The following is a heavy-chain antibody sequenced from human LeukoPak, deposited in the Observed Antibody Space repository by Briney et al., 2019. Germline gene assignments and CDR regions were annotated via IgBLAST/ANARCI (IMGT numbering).Heavy chain of an antibody. J-gene: IGHJ4*02. Sequence: PGGSLRLSCAASGLNLSTSWMNWVRQAPGKGLEWVASMKTDGTEKYYLDSVEGRFNISRDNTKNSLYLQMSNLRTEDTAVYYCARDRAYKTFDFWGRGTLVIVSS. V-gene: IGHV3-7*01. CDR2: MKTDGTEK. CDR3: ARDRAYKTFDF. CDR1: GLNLSTSW. D-gene: IGHD5-24*01.